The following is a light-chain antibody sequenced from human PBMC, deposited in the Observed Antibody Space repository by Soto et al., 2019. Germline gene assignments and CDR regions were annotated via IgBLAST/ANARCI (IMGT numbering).Light chain of an antibody. CDR2: SND. V-gene: IGLV1-44*01. CDR3: ASWDDSLNGLVV. J-gene: IGLJ2*01. CDR1: SSNIGSNI. Sequence: QSLLTQPPSASGTPGQRVTISCSGSSSNIGSNIVSWYQQLPGTAPKLLMYSNDQRPSGVPDRFSGSKSGTSASLAISGLQSEDEADYYCASWDDSLNGLVVFGGGTKVTVL.